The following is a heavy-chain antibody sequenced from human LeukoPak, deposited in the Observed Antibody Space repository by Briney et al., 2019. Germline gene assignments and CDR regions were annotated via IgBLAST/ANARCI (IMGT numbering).Heavy chain of an antibody. J-gene: IGHJ4*02. V-gene: IGHV4-39*07. CDR3: ARVGYHYYDSTGYSNFDY. CDR2: IYYSGST. CDR1: GGSISTSNYY. Sequence: SETLSLTCTVSGGSISTSNYYWGWIRQPPGKGLEWIGSIYYSGSTYYNPSLKSRVTISVDTSKNQFSLKLSSVTAADTAVYYCARVGYHYYDSTGYSNFDYWGQGTLVTVSS. D-gene: IGHD3-22*01.